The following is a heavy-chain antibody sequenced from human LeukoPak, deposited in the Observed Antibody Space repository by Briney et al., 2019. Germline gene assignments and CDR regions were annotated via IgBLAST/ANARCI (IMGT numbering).Heavy chain of an antibody. CDR2: INQGGSEK. Sequence: GGSLRLSCAASGFTFSNYWMSWVRQGPGEGLGWVANINQGGSEKYYVEFVKGRFTISRDNAKNSLDLQMNSLRVEDTAIYYCARLVVPPGNRGWYYEHLGQGTLVTVSS. CDR1: GFTFSNYW. V-gene: IGHV3-7*03. D-gene: IGHD2-2*01. J-gene: IGHJ4*02. CDR3: ARLVVPPGNRGWYYEH.